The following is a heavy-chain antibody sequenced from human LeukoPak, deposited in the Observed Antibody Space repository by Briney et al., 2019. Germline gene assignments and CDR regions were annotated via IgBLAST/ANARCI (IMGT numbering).Heavy chain of an antibody. V-gene: IGHV4/OR15-8*01. J-gene: IGHJ4*02. Sequence: SETLSLTCDVSGGSIDSTNWWNWVRQPPEKGLEWIGEIHHDGRINYNPSLKSRVTLSVDKSKNQFSLRLNSVTAADTAMYYCARSHDHLWGNYPDYWGQGTLVTVSS. D-gene: IGHD3-16*02. CDR3: ARSHDHLWGNYPDY. CDR2: IHHDGRI. CDR1: GGSIDSTNW.